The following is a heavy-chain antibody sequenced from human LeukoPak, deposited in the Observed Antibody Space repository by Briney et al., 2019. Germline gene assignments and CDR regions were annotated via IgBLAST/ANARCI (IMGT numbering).Heavy chain of an antibody. V-gene: IGHV1-46*01. J-gene: IGHJ6*03. CDR2: INPSGGST. D-gene: IGHD6-13*01. CDR1: GYTFTSYY. CDR3: ARGPGPQVVAAGTNEYYYYMDV. Sequence: ASVTVSCKASGYTFTSYYMHWVRQAPGQGLEWMGIINPSGGSTSYAQKFQGRVTMTRDMSTSTVYMELSSLRSEDTAVFYCARGPGPQVVAAGTNEYYYYMDVWGKGTTVTVSS.